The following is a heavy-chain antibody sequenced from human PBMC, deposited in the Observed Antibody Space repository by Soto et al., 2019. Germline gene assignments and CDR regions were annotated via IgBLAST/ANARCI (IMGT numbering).Heavy chain of an antibody. D-gene: IGHD3-3*01. CDR2: ISAYGGDA. CDR3: AIDGRAFSLFGQNMDA. Sequence: ASVKVSWKTSGYTFTNYAINWVRQAPGQGLQWMGWISAYGGDAKYAQRFQDRLTVTTDPSTTTAYMELRSLRSDDTAVYYCAIDGRAFSLFGQNMDAWGQAT. V-gene: IGHV1-18*01. J-gene: IGHJ6*02. CDR1: GYTFTNYA.